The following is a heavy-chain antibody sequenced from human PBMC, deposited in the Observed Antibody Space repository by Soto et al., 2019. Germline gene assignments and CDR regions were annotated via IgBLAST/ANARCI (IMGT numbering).Heavy chain of an antibody. D-gene: IGHD5-12*01. J-gene: IGHJ4*02. CDR1: GGSVSSGSYY. CDR2: VNSSGGT. Sequence: QVQLQESGPGLVKPSGTLSLTCSVSGGSVSSGSYYWSWIRQPPGKGLEWVGYVNSSGGTSYNPALKRPVTISPDTAKNQFSLKLSPVTAADTAVYYCARDGDGYNHWGQGTLVTVSS. V-gene: IGHV4-61*01. CDR3: ARDGDGYNH.